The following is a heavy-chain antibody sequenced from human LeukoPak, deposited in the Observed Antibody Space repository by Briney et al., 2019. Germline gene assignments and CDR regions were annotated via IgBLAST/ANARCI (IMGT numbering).Heavy chain of an antibody. J-gene: IGHJ3*02. CDR2: INHSGST. CDR3: ARGHGAFDI. Sequence: SETLSLTCAVYGGSFSGYYWSWIRQPPGKGLEWIGEINHSGSTNYNPSLNSRVTISVDTSKNQFSLKLSSVTAADTAVYYCARGHGAFDIWGQGTMVIVSS. CDR1: GGSFSGYY. V-gene: IGHV4-34*01.